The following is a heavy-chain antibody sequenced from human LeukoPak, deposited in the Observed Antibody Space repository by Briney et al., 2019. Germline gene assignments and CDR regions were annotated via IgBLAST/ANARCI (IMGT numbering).Heavy chain of an antibody. CDR1: GFTFSSYG. CDR3: AKALLWFGELSYGMDV. Sequence: GGSLRLSCAASGFTFSSYGMHWVRQAPGKGLEWVAVISYDGSNKYYADSVKGRFTISRDNSNNTLYLQMNSLRAEDTAVYYCAKALLWFGELSYGMDVWGQGTTVTVSS. J-gene: IGHJ6*02. V-gene: IGHV3-30*18. CDR2: ISYDGSNK. D-gene: IGHD3-10*01.